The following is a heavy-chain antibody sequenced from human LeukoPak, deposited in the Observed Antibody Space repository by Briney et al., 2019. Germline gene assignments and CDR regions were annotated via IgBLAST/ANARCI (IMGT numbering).Heavy chain of an antibody. Sequence: SETLSLTCAVYGGSFSGYYWSWIRQSPEQGLEWIGSIYYSGSTYYNPSLKSRVTISVDTSKNQFSLKLSSVTAADTAVYYCARSKGRVSWFDPWGQGTLVTVSS. CDR2: IYYSGST. CDR1: GGSFSGYY. CDR3: ARSKGRVSWFDP. J-gene: IGHJ5*02. D-gene: IGHD4-11*01. V-gene: IGHV4-34*01.